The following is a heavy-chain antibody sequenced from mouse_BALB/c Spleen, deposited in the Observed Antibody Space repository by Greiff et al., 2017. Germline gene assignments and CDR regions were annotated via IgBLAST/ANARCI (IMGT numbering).Heavy chain of an antibody. V-gene: IGHV1-69*02. D-gene: IGHD2-3*01. CDR3: TSGYYDG. CDR1: GYTFTSYW. J-gene: IGHJ2*01. Sequence: QVQLQQPGAELVRPGASVKLSCKASGYTFTSYWINWVKQRPGQGLEWIGNIYPSDSYTNYNQKFKDKATLTVDKSSSTAYMQLSSPTSEDSAVYYCTSGYYDGWGQGTTLTVSS. CDR2: IYPSDSYT.